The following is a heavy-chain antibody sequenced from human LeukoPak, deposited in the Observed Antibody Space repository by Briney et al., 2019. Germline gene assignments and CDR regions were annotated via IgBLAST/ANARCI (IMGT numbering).Heavy chain of an antibody. Sequence: SETLSLTCTVSVGSISSSYWSWIRQPPGRGLEWIGYTSHSGSTNYKPSLKSRVSISVDTSKNQFSLKLTSVTAADTAMYYCARGYYDARGDSNPFDIWGQGTMVTVSS. V-gene: IGHV4-59*01. CDR3: ARGYYDARGDSNPFDI. J-gene: IGHJ3*02. CDR1: VGSISSSY. D-gene: IGHD3-22*01. CDR2: TSHSGST.